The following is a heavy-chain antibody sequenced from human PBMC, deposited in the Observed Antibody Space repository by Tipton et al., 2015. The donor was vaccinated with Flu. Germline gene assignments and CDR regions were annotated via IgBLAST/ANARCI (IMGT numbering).Heavy chain of an antibody. Sequence: TLSLTCTVSGGPISSSSYYWGWIRQPPGKGLEWIGRNYYSGSTYYNPSLKSRVTISVDTSKNQFSLKLSSVTAADTAVYYCARDVRRVGATSWGQGTLVTVSS. CDR2: NYYSGST. V-gene: IGHV4-39*07. J-gene: IGHJ5*02. CDR1: GGPISSSSYY. CDR3: ARDVRRVGATS. D-gene: IGHD1-26*01.